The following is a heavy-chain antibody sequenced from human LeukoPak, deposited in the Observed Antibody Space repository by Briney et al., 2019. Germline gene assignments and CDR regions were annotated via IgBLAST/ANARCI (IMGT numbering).Heavy chain of an antibody. Sequence: ASVKVSCKASGYTFTSYGISWVRQAPGQGLEWMGWISAYNGNTNYAQKLQGRVTMTTDTSTSTAYMELRSLRPDDTAVYYCARCDLIVGATEVMDVWGKGTTVTVSS. D-gene: IGHD1-26*01. J-gene: IGHJ6*03. CDR2: ISAYNGNT. V-gene: IGHV1-18*01. CDR1: GYTFTSYG. CDR3: ARCDLIVGATEVMDV.